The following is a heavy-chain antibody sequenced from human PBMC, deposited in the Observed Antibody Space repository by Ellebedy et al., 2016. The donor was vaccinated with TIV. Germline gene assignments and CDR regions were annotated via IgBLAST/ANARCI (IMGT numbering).Heavy chain of an antibody. CDR1: GYTFTSYD. V-gene: IGHV1-69*13. D-gene: IGHD6-19*01. J-gene: IGHJ4*02. Sequence: SVKVSXXASGYTFTSYDINWVRQATGQGLEWMGGIIPIFGTANYAQKFQGRVTITADESTSTAYMELSSLRSEDTAVYYCARGLAVAEVNWGQGTLVTVSS. CDR2: IIPIFGTA. CDR3: ARGLAVAEVN.